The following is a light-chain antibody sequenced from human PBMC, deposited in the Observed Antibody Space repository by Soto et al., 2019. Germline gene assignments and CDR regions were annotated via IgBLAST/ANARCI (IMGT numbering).Light chain of an antibody. CDR2: DAS. J-gene: IGKJ4*01. Sequence: DIQMTQSPSSLSASVGDRVTITCQASQDISNYLNWYQQKPGKAPKLLIYDASNLETGVPSRFSGSGSGTDFTFNISRLQPEDIATYYCQQYDNLPLNFGGGTKVEIK. CDR3: QQYDNLPLN. V-gene: IGKV1-33*01. CDR1: QDISNY.